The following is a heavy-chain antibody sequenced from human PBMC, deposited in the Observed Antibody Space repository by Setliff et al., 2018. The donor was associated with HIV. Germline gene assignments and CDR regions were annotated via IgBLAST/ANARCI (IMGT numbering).Heavy chain of an antibody. CDR1: GYTFTSYP. CDR3: ARNQGDSSGCYAGDY. D-gene: IGHD6-19*01. CDR2: INTSGGSA. J-gene: IGHJ4*01. V-gene: IGHV1-46*01. Sequence: ASVKVSCKASGYTFTSYPMHWVRQAPGQGLEWMGVINTSGGSAGYAEKFRGRVTMTRDTSTSTVYMDLRSLRSEDTAVYYCARNQGDSSGCYAGDYWGHGTLVTVSS.